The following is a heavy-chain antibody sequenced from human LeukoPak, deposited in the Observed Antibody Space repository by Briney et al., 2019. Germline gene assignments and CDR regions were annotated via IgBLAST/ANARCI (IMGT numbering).Heavy chain of an antibody. CDR3: ARGRPSSPTQVNYFDS. CDR1: GFTFSSYD. J-gene: IGHJ4*02. Sequence: GGSLRLSCAASGFTFSSYDMHWVRQATGKGLEWVSSIHTAGDTYYPASVKGRFTISRENAESSFYLQMNSLRAGDTAVYYCARGRPSSPTQVNYFDSWGQGTLVTVSS. V-gene: IGHV3-13*04. CDR2: IHTAGDT. D-gene: IGHD6-13*01.